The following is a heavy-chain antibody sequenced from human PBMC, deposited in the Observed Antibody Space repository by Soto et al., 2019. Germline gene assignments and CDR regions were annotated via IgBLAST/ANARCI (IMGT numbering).Heavy chain of an antibody. CDR3: ATLPDLDY. CDR1: GGSISSSTYY. Sequence: QLQLQESGPGLVKPSETLSLTCSVSGGSISSSTYYWGWIRQPPGKGLEWIGTINYSGSAYYNPSLKSRVTVSVDTSKNQFSLKLSSVTAADTAVYYCATLPDLDYWGQGTLVTVSS. V-gene: IGHV4-39*01. J-gene: IGHJ4*02. CDR2: INYSGSA.